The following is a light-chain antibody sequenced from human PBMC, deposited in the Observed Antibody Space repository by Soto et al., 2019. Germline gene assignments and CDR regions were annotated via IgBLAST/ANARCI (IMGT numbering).Light chain of an antibody. J-gene: IGKJ1*01. CDR3: QQDYNS. Sequence: PGERVTLSCGASQSVSSSYLTWYQQKPGQAPRLLIYGASTRATGIPARFSGSGSGTDFTLTISSLQPEDFAVYYCQQDYNSFGQGTKVEIK. CDR1: QSVSSSY. CDR2: GAS. V-gene: IGKV3D-7*01.